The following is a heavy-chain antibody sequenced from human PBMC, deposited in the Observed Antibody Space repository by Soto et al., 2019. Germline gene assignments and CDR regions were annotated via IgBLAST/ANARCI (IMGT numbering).Heavy chain of an antibody. CDR3: ARETLRDAIDI. CDR1: GFDFRRYE. V-gene: IGHV3-48*03. J-gene: IGHJ3*02. CDR2: IRANDESI. Sequence: XGSLRLSCLASGFDFRRYEMNWVRQAPGKGLEWVSNIRANDESIYYADSVKGRVSVSRDNAKNSLFLEMSSLRVDDTAVYYCARETLRDAIDIWGQGTMVTVSS.